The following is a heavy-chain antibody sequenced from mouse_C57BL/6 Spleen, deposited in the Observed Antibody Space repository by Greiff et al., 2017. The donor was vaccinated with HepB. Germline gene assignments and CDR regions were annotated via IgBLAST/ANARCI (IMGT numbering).Heavy chain of an antibody. Sequence: QVQLKESGAELMKPGASVKLSCKATGYTFTGYWIEWVKQRPGHGLEWIGEILPGSGSTNYNEKFKGKATFTADTSSNTAYMQLSSLTTEDSAIYYCASAGATAQGRAMDYWGQGTSVTVSS. CDR2: ILPGSGST. D-gene: IGHD3-2*02. CDR1: GYTFTGYW. V-gene: IGHV1-9*01. CDR3: ASAGATAQGRAMDY. J-gene: IGHJ4*01.